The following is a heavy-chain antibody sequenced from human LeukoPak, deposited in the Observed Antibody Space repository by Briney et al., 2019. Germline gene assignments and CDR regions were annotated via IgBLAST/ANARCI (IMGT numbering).Heavy chain of an antibody. D-gene: IGHD3-22*01. J-gene: IGHJ4*02. Sequence: GASVKVSCKASGGTFSSYAISWVRQAPGQGLEWMGGIIPIFGTANYAQKFQGRVTITTDESTSTAYLELSSLRSEDTAVYYCARGFTTIPDYFDYWGQGTLVTVSS. V-gene: IGHV1-69*05. CDR3: ARGFTTIPDYFDY. CDR1: GGTFSSYA. CDR2: IIPIFGTA.